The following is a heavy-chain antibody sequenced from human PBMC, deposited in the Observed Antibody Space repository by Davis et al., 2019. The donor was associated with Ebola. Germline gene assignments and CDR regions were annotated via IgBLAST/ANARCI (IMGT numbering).Heavy chain of an antibody. CDR3: ARFDFWSGYPTFDY. D-gene: IGHD3-3*01. CDR1: GYSFTSYW. V-gene: IGHV5-10-1*01. J-gene: IGHJ4*02. CDR2: IDPSDSYT. Sequence: GESLKISCKGSGYSFTSYWIGWVRQLPGKGLEWMGRIDPSDSYTNYSPSFQGHVTISADKSISTAYLQWSSLKASDTAMYYSARFDFWSGYPTFDYWGQGTLVTVSS.